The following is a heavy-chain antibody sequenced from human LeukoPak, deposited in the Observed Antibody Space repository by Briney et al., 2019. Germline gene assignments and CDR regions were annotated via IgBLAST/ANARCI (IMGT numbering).Heavy chain of an antibody. CDR2: INPSGGST. CDR3: AREGEGLLGAFDI. V-gene: IGHV1-46*01. CDR1: GYTFTSYY. Sequence: ASVKVSCKASGYTFTSYYMHGVRQAPGQGLEWIGIINPSGGSTSYAQKFQGRVTMTRDMSTSTVYMELSSLRSEDTAVYYCAREGEGLLGAFDIWGQGTMVTVSS. J-gene: IGHJ3*02. D-gene: IGHD2-21*01.